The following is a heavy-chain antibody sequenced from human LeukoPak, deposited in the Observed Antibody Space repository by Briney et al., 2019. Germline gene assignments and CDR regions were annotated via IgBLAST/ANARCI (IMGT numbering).Heavy chain of an antibody. J-gene: IGHJ6*02. D-gene: IGHD6-19*01. CDR2: ISGSGSRT. CDR1: GFIFSSYA. CDR3: ADLGYSNDWISPYYHGMDV. V-gene: IGHV3-23*01. Sequence: GGSLRLSCAASGFIFSSYAMNWVRQARGKGREGGSGISGSGSRTYYADSVRGRFTLSRDNAKNTLYLQMNRLGAADTAVYYCADLGYSNDWISPYYHGMDVWAQGTTVRVSS.